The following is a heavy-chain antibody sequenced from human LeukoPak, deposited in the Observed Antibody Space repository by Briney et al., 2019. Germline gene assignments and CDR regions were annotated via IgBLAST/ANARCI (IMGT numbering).Heavy chain of an antibody. CDR2: IYYSGST. J-gene: IGHJ6*02. CDR3: ARHALYTYYGMDV. D-gene: IGHD2-2*02. CDR1: GGSISSYY. V-gene: IGHV4-59*08. Sequence: SETLSLTCTVSGGSISSYYWSWIRQPPGKGLEWIGYIYYSGSTNYNPSLKSRVTISVDTSKNQFSLKLSSVTAADTAVYYCARHALYTYYGMDVWGQGTTVTVSS.